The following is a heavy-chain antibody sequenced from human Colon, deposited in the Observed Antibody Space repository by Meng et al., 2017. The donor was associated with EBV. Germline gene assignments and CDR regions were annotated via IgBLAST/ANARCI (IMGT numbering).Heavy chain of an antibody. Sequence: EVQLXXXXXGLVXHGGSLRLSCAASGFTFSNYWMHWVRQVPGKGLVWVSRITPDGRSRNYADSVKGRFTMSRDNAKNTLYLQMNSVRVEDSAVYYSNVLDYWGQGTLVTVSS. V-gene: IGHV3-74*01. CDR2: ITPDGRSR. J-gene: IGHJ4*02. CDR1: GFTFSNYW. D-gene: IGHD3-10*02. CDR3: NVLDY.